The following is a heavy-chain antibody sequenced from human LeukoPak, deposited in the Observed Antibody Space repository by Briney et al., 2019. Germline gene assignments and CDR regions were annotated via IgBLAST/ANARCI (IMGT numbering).Heavy chain of an antibody. Sequence: GGSLRLSCEASGFTFTSYEMNWVRQAPGKGLEWISYSSADGRTMYYADSVKGRFSISRDSGTNSLYLQMDSLRAEDTALYYCARGDGVAMRYFYGLDVWGQGTTVTVSS. V-gene: IGHV3-48*03. J-gene: IGHJ6*02. D-gene: IGHD2-21*01. CDR2: SSADGRTM. CDR3: ARGDGVAMRYFYGLDV. CDR1: GFTFTSYE.